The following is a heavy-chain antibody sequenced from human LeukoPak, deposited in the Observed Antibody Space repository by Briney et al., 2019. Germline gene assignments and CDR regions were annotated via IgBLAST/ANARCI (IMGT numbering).Heavy chain of an antibody. CDR2: IYYSGST. CDR3: ARVEESSSGVIDY. D-gene: IGHD6-19*01. Sequence: SETLSLTCTVSGVSISSGGYYWSWIRQHPGKGLEWLLYIYYSGSTSYTPSLKSRLTISVDTSKIQFSLKLNCVTAADTAVYYCARVEESSSGVIDYWGQGTLVTVSS. CDR1: GVSISSGGYY. J-gene: IGHJ4*02. V-gene: IGHV4-31*03.